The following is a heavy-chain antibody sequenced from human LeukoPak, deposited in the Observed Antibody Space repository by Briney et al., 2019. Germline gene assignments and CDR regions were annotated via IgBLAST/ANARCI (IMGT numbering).Heavy chain of an antibody. J-gene: IGHJ3*02. CDR1: GGTFSSYA. Sequence: GASVKVSCKASGGTFSSYAISWVRQAPGQGLEWMGGIIPIFGTANYAQKFQGRVTIAADKSTSTAYMELRSLRSDDTAVYYCARQLFGVVILAWGAFDIWGQGTVVTVSS. CDR2: IIPIFGTA. D-gene: IGHD3-3*01. V-gene: IGHV1-69*06. CDR3: ARQLFGVVILAWGAFDI.